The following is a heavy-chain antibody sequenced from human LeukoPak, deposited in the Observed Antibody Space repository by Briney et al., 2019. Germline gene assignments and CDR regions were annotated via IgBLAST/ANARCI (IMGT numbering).Heavy chain of an antibody. V-gene: IGHV3-23*01. J-gene: IGHJ4*02. Sequence: GGSLRPSCAASGFTFITYAMGWVRQAPGKGLMWVSGIGGGSGTTYYADSVKGRFTISRDNSKNTLYLQMNSLRAEDTAVYYCATRGTMFDYWGQGTLVTVSS. D-gene: IGHD3-16*01. CDR3: ATRGTMFDY. CDR1: GFTFITYA. CDR2: IGGGSGTT.